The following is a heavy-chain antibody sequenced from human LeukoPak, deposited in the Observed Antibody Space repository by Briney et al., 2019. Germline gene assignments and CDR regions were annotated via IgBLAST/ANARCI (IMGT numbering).Heavy chain of an antibody. CDR2: INTDTGNT. Sequence: ASVKVSCKASGYTFTTAGIHWVRQAPGQRLEWMGWINTDTGNTKFSQKFQDRVTITKDTSASIVYMELNSLRSEDAAVYYCARIPRNWFFDYWGQGTVVTVSS. J-gene: IGHJ4*02. D-gene: IGHD3-9*01. CDR1: GYTFTTAG. V-gene: IGHV1-3*04. CDR3: ARIPRNWFFDY.